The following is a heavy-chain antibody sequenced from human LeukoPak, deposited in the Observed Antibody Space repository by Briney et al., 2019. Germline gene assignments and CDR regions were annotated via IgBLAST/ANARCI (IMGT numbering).Heavy chain of an antibody. CDR2: IYTSGST. D-gene: IGHD3-22*01. Sequence: SETLSLTCTVSGGSTSNYYWSWIRQPAGEGLEWIGRIYTSGSTNYNPSLKSRVTISVDTSKNQFSLKLSPVTAADTAVYYCARRDHYYDSFDYWGQGTLVTVSS. CDR3: ARRDHYYDSFDY. J-gene: IGHJ4*02. CDR1: GGSTSNYY. V-gene: IGHV4-4*07.